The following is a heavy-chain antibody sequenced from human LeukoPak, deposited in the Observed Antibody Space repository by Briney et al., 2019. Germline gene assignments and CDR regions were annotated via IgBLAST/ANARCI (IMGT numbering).Heavy chain of an antibody. D-gene: IGHD2-15*01. CDR1: GGSFCGYY. CDR3: ARGAVAVPVDY. Sequence: PSETLSLTCAVYGGSFCGYYRLWIRQPPAKGLEWMGEINHSGSTNYNPSLKSRVTISVDTSKNQFSLKLSSVTAADTAVYYCARGAVAVPVDYWGQGTLVTVSS. V-gene: IGHV4-34*01. CDR2: INHSGST. J-gene: IGHJ4*02.